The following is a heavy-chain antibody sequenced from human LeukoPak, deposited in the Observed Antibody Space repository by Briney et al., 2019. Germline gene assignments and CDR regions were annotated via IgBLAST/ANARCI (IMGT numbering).Heavy chain of an antibody. CDR3: ARDRGIAAAPDYYYYMDV. Sequence: PSETLSLTCTVSGGSISSHYWSWIRQPPGKGLEWIGYIYYSGSTNYNPSLKSRVTISVDTSKNQFSLKLSSVTAADTAVYYCARDRGIAAAPDYYYYMDVWGKGTTVTVSS. D-gene: IGHD6-13*01. V-gene: IGHV4-59*11. J-gene: IGHJ6*03. CDR2: IYYSGST. CDR1: GGSISSHY.